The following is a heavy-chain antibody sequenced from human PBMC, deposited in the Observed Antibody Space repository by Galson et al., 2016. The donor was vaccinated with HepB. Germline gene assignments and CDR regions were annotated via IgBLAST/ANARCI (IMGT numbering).Heavy chain of an antibody. V-gene: IGHV6-1*01. J-gene: IGHJ5*02. CDR2: TYYRSKWYN. Sequence: CAISGDSVSSNTAAWNWIRQSPSRGLEWLGRTYYRSKWYNDYAVSLKSRISINPDTSKNQFSLQLNSVTSEDTAVYYCAAASLGTGYGESWFDPWGQGTLVTVSS. CDR1: GDSVSSNTAA. CDR3: AAASLGTGYGESWFDP. D-gene: IGHD4-17*01.